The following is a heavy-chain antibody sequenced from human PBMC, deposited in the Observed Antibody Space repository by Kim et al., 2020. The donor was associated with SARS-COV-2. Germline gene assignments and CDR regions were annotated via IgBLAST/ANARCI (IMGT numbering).Heavy chain of an antibody. J-gene: IGHJ4*02. Sequence: GGSLRLSCAASGFTFSSYGMHWVRQAPGKGLEWVAVISYDGSNKYYADSVKGRFTISRDNSKNTLHLQMNSLRAEDTAVYYCAKGRSGSYYDTIDYWGQGSLGTVSP. CDR2: ISYDGSNK. V-gene: IGHV3-30*18. CDR3: AKGRSGSYYDTIDY. D-gene: IGHD1-26*01. CDR1: GFTFSSYG.